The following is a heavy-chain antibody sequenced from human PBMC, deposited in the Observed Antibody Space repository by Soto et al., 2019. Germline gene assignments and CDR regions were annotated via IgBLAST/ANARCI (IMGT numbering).Heavy chain of an antibody. CDR2: INAANDHT. D-gene: IGHD2-21*02. V-gene: IGHV1-3*01. CDR1: GYTFTNYA. Sequence: ASVKVSCKASGYTFTNYAMHWARQAPGQRLEWMGWINAANDHTKYSQKFQGRVTITRDTSVSTAYMELSSLRSEDTAVYYCARSIVVVTALDYWGQGTLVTVSS. CDR3: ARSIVVVTALDY. J-gene: IGHJ4*02.